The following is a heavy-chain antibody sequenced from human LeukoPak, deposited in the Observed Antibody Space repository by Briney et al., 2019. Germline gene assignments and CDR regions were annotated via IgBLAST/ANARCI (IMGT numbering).Heavy chain of an antibody. CDR3: AKGGPAAAGTHAFDI. CDR2: ISWNSGSI. D-gene: IGHD6-13*01. V-gene: IGHV3-9*01. J-gene: IGHJ3*02. Sequence: GGSLRLTCAASGFTFDHYAMHWVRQAPGKGLEWVSGISWNSGSIGYADSVKGRFTISRDNAKNSLYLQMNSLRAEDTALYYCAKGGPAAAGTHAFDIWGQGTMVTVSS. CDR1: GFTFDHYA.